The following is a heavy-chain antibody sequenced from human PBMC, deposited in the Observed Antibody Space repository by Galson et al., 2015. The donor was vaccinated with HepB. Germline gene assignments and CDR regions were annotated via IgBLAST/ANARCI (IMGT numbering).Heavy chain of an antibody. Sequence: SLRLSCAASGFTFSDNYMDWVRQAPGKGLEWVGRTRNKTYGYTTEYAASVKGRFTISRDDSKNLLYLQMNSLKTEGTAVYYCTRGYYFDNWGQGTLVTVSS. CDR3: TRGYYFDN. V-gene: IGHV3-72*01. J-gene: IGHJ4*02. CDR1: GFTFSDNY. CDR2: TRNKTYGYTT.